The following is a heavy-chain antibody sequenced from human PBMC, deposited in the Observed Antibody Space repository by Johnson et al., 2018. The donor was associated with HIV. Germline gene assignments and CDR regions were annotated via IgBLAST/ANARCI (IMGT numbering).Heavy chain of an antibody. CDR3: TTDHGSGDSWCRGGSCYNAFDI. J-gene: IGHJ3*02. D-gene: IGHD2-15*01. CDR2: IKSKTDGGTT. CDR1: GFTVSTNY. Sequence: VQLVESGGGVVQPGGSLRLSCAASGFTVSTNYMSWVRQAPGKGLEWVGRIKSKTDGGTTDYAAPVKGRFTISRDDSKNTLYLQMNSLKIEDTAVYYSTTDHGSGDSWCRGGSCYNAFDIWGQGTMGTVSS. V-gene: IGHV3-15*01.